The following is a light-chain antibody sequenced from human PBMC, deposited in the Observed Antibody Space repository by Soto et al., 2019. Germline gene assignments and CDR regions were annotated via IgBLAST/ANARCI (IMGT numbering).Light chain of an antibody. CDR2: ENY. CDR3: GAWYGSLTGGV. J-gene: IGLJ2*01. Sequence: QSVLTQPPSVSAAPGQKVTISCSGSSSNIGSNYVSWYQQLPGTAPKLLIYENYERPSGIPDRFSGSKSGTSATLGITGLQTWDEADYYCGAWYGSLTGGVFGGGTKRTVL. V-gene: IGLV1-51*02. CDR1: SSNIGSNY.